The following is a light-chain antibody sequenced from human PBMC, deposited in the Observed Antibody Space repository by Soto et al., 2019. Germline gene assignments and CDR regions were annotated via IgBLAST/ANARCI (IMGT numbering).Light chain of an antibody. V-gene: IGKV4-1*01. J-gene: IGKJ5*01. CDR2: WAS. CDR3: QQYYNTPIT. Sequence: DIVMTQSPDSLAVSLGERATINCKSSQSVLYNSNNKSFLAWYQQKPGQPPKLLIYWASTRDSGVPDRFSGSGSGTDFTLTISSLQAEDVAVYYCQQYYNTPITFGQGTRLEIK. CDR1: QSVLYNSNNKSF.